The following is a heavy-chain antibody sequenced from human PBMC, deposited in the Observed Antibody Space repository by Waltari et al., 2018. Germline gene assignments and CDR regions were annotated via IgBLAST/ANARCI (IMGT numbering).Heavy chain of an antibody. CDR2: ISWNSGSI. J-gene: IGHJ3*02. V-gene: IGHV3-9*01. Sequence: EVQLVESGGGLVQPGRSLRLSCAASGFTFADYAMHWVRQAPGEGWEWVSGISWNSGSIGYADSVKGRFTISRDNAKNSLYLQMNSLRAEDTALYYGAKSTYSSSWDAGTGDAFDIWGQGTMVTVSS. CDR1: GFTFADYA. D-gene: IGHD6-13*01. CDR3: AKSTYSSSWDAGTGDAFDI.